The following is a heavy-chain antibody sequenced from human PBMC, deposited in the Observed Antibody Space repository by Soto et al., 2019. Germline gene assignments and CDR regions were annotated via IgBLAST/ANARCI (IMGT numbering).Heavy chain of an antibody. CDR1: GFTFTNAW. D-gene: IGHD2-2*01. CDR2: IKSKTDGGTT. J-gene: IGHJ4*02. V-gene: IGHV3-15*01. Sequence: EVQLVESGGGLVKPGGSLRLSCAASGFTFTNAWMYWVRQAPGKGLESIGRIKSKTDGGTTDYTAPVKGRFIISRDDSKNTLFLQMSSLQIEDTAVYYCVTDRLVWGQGTLVTVFS. CDR3: VTDRLV.